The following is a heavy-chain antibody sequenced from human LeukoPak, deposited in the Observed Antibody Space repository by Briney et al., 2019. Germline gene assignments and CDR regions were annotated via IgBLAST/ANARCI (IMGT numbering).Heavy chain of an antibody. CDR2: ISGSGGST. D-gene: IGHD3-22*01. CDR1: GFTFSSYA. J-gene: IGHJ4*02. Sequence: PGGSLRLSCAASGFTFSSYAMSWVRQAPGKGLEWVSAISGSGGSTYYADSVKGRFTISRDNSKNTLYLQMNSLRAEDTAVYYCAKDGYSSAYYFRSWFDYWGQGTLVTVSS. CDR3: AKDGYSSAYYFRSWFDY. V-gene: IGHV3-23*01.